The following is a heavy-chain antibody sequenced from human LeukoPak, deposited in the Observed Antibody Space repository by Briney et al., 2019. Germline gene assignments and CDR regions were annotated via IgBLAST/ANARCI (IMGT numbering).Heavy chain of an antibody. Sequence: GGSLRLSCAASEFHGLGPLGSRKGAGVGLNYYADSVKGRPTISRDNSKNTLYLQMNSLRTEDTAVYFCAKFEGATIPGWFNDWGQGILVTVSS. J-gene: IGHJ4*02. CDR3: AKFEGATIPGWFND. CDR1: EF. D-gene: IGHD6-19*01. V-gene: IGHV3-23*01.